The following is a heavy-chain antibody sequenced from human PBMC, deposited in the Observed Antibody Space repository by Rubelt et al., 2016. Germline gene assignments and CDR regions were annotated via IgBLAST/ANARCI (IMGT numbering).Heavy chain of an antibody. V-gene: IGHV4-39*01. CDR2: IYYTGST. D-gene: IGHD3-22*01. CDR1: GGYISSSSYY. J-gene: IGHJ4*02. Sequence: QLQLQESGPGLVKPSETLSLTCNVPGGYISSSSYYWAWIRQPPGKGLEWIGHIYYTGSTYYNPSLKSRVTISVDTSKNQFSLKLSSVTAADTAVYYCARNDHYESRWGQGTLVTVSS. CDR3: ARNDHYESR.